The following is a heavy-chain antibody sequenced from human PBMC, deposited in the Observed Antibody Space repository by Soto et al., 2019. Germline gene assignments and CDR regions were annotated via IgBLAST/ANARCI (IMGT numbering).Heavy chain of an antibody. Sequence: GASVKVSCKASGGAFSSYAISWVRQAPGQGLEWMGGIIPIVGTANYAQKFQGRVTITADKSTSTAYMELSSLRSEDTAVYYCASAIAAAGNRWGQGTLVTVSS. CDR2: IIPIVGTA. J-gene: IGHJ4*02. CDR3: ASAIAAAGNR. D-gene: IGHD6-13*01. V-gene: IGHV1-69*06. CDR1: GGAFSSYA.